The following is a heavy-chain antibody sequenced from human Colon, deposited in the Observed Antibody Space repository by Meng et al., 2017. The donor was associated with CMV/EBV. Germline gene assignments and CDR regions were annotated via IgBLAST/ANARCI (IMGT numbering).Heavy chain of an antibody. CDR1: GFTSSSFG. CDR3: ARDPWAGRGSYGSPTLSV. D-gene: IGHD5-18*01. J-gene: IGHJ4*02. Sequence: WGSLRLSCAASGFTSSSFGMNWVRQAPGKGLEWVSSISTISGFMYYADSVKGRFTISRDNSKNTLYLQMNSLRAEDTAVYYCARDPWAGRGSYGSPTLSVWGQGTLVTVSS. CDR2: ISTISGFM. V-gene: IGHV3-21*01.